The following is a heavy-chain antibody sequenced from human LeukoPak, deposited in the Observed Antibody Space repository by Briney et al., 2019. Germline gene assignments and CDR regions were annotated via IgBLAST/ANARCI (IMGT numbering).Heavy chain of an antibody. D-gene: IGHD5-18*01. V-gene: IGHV3-66*02. CDR3: ARGRLWSIQPTYYFDY. J-gene: IGHJ4*02. CDR2: IYSGGST. Sequence: PGGSLRLSCAASGFTVSSNYMSWVRQAPGKGLEWVSAIYSGGSTYYADSVKGRFTISRDNSKNTLYLQMNSLRAEDTAVYYCARGRLWSIQPTYYFDYWGQGTLVTVSS. CDR1: GFTVSSNY.